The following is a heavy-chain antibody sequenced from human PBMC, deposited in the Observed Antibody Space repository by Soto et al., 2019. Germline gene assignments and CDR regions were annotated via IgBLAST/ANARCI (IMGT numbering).Heavy chain of an antibody. CDR2: ISGGGGST. Sequence: EVQLLESGGGLVQPGGSLRLSCAASGFTFSNFAMSWVRQAPGKGLEWVSSISGGGGSTYYADSVKGRFTISRDNSKSTLYLQMSSLRVEDTALYYCTKGFCSSTNCPYYYYYMDVWGEGTTVAVSS. CDR1: GFTFSNFA. CDR3: TKGFCSSTNCPYYYYYMDV. V-gene: IGHV3-23*01. D-gene: IGHD2-2*01. J-gene: IGHJ6*03.